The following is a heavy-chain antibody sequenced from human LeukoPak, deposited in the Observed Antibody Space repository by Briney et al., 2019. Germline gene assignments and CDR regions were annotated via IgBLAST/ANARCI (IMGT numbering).Heavy chain of an antibody. CDR2: IYTSGST. V-gene: IGHV4-4*07. Sequence: SETLSLTCTLSGGSISTYYWSWIRQPAGKGLEWIGRIYTSGSTNYNPSLKSRVTMSVDTSKNQFSLKLSSVTAADTAVYYCAREGRLTIFGVVIPYNWFDPWGQGTLVTVSS. CDR3: AREGRLTIFGVVIPYNWFDP. CDR1: GGSISTYY. J-gene: IGHJ5*02. D-gene: IGHD3-3*01.